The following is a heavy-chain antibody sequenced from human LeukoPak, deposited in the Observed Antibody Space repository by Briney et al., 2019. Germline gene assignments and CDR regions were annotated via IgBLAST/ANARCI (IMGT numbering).Heavy chain of an antibody. V-gene: IGHV3-9*01. CDR1: GFTFDDYA. Sequence: GGSLRLSCAASGFTFDDYAMHWVRQAPGKGLEWVSGISWNSGSIGYADSVKGRFTISRDNAKNSLYLQMNSLRAEDTALYYCAKAGAYGDYPTALLDYWGQGTLVTVSS. D-gene: IGHD4-17*01. J-gene: IGHJ4*02. CDR2: ISWNSGSI. CDR3: AKAGAYGDYPTALLDY.